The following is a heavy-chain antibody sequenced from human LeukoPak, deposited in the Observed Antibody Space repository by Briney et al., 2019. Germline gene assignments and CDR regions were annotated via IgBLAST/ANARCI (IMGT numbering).Heavy chain of an antibody. CDR3: ARPRITMVRGVISYFDY. J-gene: IGHJ4*02. CDR2: ISYDGSNK. Sequence: GGSLRLSCAASGFTFSSYAMHWVRQAPGKGLEWVAVISYDGSNKYYADSVKSRFTISRDNSKNTLYLQMNSLRAEDTAVYYCARPRITMVRGVISYFDYWGQGTLVTVSS. CDR1: GFTFSSYA. V-gene: IGHV3-30-3*01. D-gene: IGHD3-10*01.